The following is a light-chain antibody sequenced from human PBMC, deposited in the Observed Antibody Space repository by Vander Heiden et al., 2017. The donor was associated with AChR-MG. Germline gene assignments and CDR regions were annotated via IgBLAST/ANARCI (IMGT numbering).Light chain of an antibody. CDR2: STN. J-gene: IGLJ3*02. Sequence: QTVVTQEPSFSVSPGGPVTLTCGLSSGSVSSRYYPSWYQQTPGQAPRTLVFSTNTRSSGVPERFSGSILGNKAALTITGAQAHDESEYYCLLYMGSGVWVFGGGTKLTVL. CDR3: LLYMGSGVWV. V-gene: IGLV8-61*01. CDR1: SGSVSSRYY.